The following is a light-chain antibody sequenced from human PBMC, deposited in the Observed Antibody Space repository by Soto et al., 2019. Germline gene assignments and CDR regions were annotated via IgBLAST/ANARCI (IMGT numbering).Light chain of an antibody. Sequence: SALTQPASVSGSPGQSITISCTGTSADIGGYNFVSWYQHHPGKTPKLMIYDVSNRPSGVSNRFSGSKSGNTASLTVSGLQAEDEADYYCSSYTSSRTHVVFGGGTQLTVL. CDR1: SADIGGYNF. CDR2: DVS. V-gene: IGLV2-14*03. J-gene: IGLJ2*01. CDR3: SSYTSSRTHVV.